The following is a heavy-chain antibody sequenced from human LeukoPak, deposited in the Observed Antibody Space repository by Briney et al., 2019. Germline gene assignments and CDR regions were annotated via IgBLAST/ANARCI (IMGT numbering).Heavy chain of an antibody. D-gene: IGHD2-2*02. CDR2: IRYDGRNK. CDR1: GFTFSSYG. V-gene: IGHV3-30*02. CDR3: VRLTLDTVYSYYYYMDV. Sequence: GGSLRLSCAASGFTFSSYGMHWVRQAPGKGPEWVAFIRYDGRNKYHADSVKGRFTISRDNSKNTLYLQMNSLRAEDTAVYYCVRLTLDTVYSYYYYMDVWGKGTTVTVSS. J-gene: IGHJ6*03.